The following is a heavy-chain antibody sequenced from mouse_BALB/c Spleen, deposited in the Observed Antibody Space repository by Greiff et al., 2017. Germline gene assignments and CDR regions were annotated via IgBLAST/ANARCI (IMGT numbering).Heavy chain of an antibody. CDR1: GYAFTNYL. J-gene: IGHJ1*01. CDR2: INPGSGGT. CDR3: ARGGVWYWYFDV. V-gene: IGHV1-54*01. Sequence: VQLQQSGAELVRPGTSVKVSCKASGYAFTNYLIEWVKQRPGQGLEWIGVINPGSGGTNYNEKFKGKATLTADKSSSTAYMQLSSLTSDDSAVYFCARGGVWYWYFDVWGAGTTVTVSS. D-gene: IGHD2-10*02.